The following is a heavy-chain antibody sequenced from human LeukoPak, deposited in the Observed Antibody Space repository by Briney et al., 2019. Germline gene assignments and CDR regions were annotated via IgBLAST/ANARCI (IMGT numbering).Heavy chain of an antibody. V-gene: IGHV3-7*01. CDR3: AIRYCSGGSCSDP. J-gene: IGHJ5*02. Sequence: GGSLRLSCAASGFIFSSYWMMWVRQAPGKGLEWVANINEDGSEKYYVDSVRGRFTISRDNAKNSLYLQMNSLRAEDTAVYYCAIRYCSGGSCSDPWGQGTLVTVSS. D-gene: IGHD2-15*01. CDR2: INEDGSEK. CDR1: GFIFSSYW.